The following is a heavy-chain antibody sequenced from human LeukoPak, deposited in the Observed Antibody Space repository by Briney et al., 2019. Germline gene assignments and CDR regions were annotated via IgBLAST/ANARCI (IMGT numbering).Heavy chain of an antibody. V-gene: IGHV1-2*04. Sequence: ASVKVSCKASGYTFTGYYMHWVRQAPGQGLEWMGWINPNSGGTNYAQKFQGWVTMTRDTSISTAYMELGRLRSDDTAVYYCARGPNYGSGSDYYGMDVWGQGTTVTVSS. CDR2: INPNSGGT. J-gene: IGHJ6*02. CDR3: ARGPNYGSGSDYYGMDV. CDR1: GYTFTGYY. D-gene: IGHD3-10*01.